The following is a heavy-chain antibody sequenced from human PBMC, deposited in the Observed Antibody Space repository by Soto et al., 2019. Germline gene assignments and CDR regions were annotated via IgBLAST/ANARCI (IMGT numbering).Heavy chain of an antibody. D-gene: IGHD1-26*01. CDR3: ATAHGTLGAFDY. Sequence: SVKVWYEGTSYPLTDLYMHWVRHAPGKGLEWMGGFDPEDGETIYAQKFQGRVTMTEDTSTDTAYMELSSLRSEDTAVYYCATAHGTLGAFDYWGQGTPFSVS. CDR2: FDPEDGET. J-gene: IGHJ4*02. CDR1: SYPLTDLY. V-gene: IGHV1-24*01.